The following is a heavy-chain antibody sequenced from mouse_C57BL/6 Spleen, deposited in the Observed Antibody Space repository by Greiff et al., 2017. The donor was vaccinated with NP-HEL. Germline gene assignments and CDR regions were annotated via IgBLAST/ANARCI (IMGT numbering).Heavy chain of an antibody. CDR2: ISSGSSTI. CDR3: ARPGTTVVYYYAMDY. J-gene: IGHJ4*01. Sequence: EVQLVESGGGLVKPGGSLKLSCAASGFTFSDYGMHWVRQAPEKGLEWVAYISSGSSTIYYADTVKGRFTISRDNAKNTLFLQMTSLRSEDTAMYYCARPGTTVVYYYAMDYWGQGTAVTVSS. CDR1: GFTFSDYG. V-gene: IGHV5-17*01. D-gene: IGHD1-1*01.